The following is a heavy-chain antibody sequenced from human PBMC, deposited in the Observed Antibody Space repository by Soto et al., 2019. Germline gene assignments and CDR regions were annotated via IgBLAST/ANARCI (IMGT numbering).Heavy chain of an antibody. Sequence: PSETLSLTCTVSGGSMSSFYWSWIRLPPGKGLEWIGYIYYSGSTNYNPSLKSRVTISIDTSKNQFSLKLSSVTTADTAVYYCARGKADSSDFDYWGQGTLVTVSS. CDR3: ARGKADSSDFDY. V-gene: IGHV4-59*01. CDR2: IYYSGST. CDR1: GGSMSSFY. D-gene: IGHD3-22*01. J-gene: IGHJ4*02.